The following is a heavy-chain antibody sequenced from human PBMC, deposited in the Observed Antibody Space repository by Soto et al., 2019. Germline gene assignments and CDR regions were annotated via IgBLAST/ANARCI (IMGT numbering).Heavy chain of an antibody. V-gene: IGHV1-69*13. Sequence: ASVKVSCKASGGTFSSYAISWVRQAPGQGLEWMRGIIPIFGTANYAQKFQGRVTITADESTSTAYMELSSLRSEDTAVYYCARVGYDSSGYYPGTTYYFDYWGQGTLVTVSS. CDR3: ARVGYDSSGYYPGTTYYFDY. D-gene: IGHD3-22*01. J-gene: IGHJ4*02. CDR1: GGTFSSYA. CDR2: IIPIFGTA.